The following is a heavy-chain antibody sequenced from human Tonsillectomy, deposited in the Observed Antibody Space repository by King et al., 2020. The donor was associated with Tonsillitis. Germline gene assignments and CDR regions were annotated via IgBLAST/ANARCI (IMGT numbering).Heavy chain of an antibody. Sequence: VQLQESGPGLVKPSETLSLTCTVSGGSISSYHWSWIRQPPGKGLEWIGYIYYSGSTNYNPSLKSRVTISVDTSKNKFSLKLSSVTAADTAVYYCARLREYSGYDGYYYYYMDVWGKGTTVTVSS. CDR1: GGSISSYH. J-gene: IGHJ6*03. V-gene: IGHV4-59*08. D-gene: IGHD5-12*01. CDR3: ARLREYSGYDGYYYYYMDV. CDR2: IYYSGST.